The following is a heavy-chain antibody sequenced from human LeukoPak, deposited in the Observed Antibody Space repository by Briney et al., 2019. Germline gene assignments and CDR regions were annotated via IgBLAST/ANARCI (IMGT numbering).Heavy chain of an antibody. CDR2: ISYDGSNK. Sequence: GGSLRLSCAASGFTFSSYGMHWVRQAPGKGLEWVAVISYDGSNKYYADSVKGRFTISRDNSKNTLYLQMNSLRAEDTAVYYCAKDRWLQFGGGQGTLVTVSS. CDR3: AKDRWLQFG. D-gene: IGHD5-24*01. J-gene: IGHJ4*02. V-gene: IGHV3-30*18. CDR1: GFTFSSYG.